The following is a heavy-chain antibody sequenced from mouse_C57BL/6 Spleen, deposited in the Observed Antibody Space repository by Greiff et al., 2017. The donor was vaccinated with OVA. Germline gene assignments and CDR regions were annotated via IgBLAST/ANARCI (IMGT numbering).Heavy chain of an antibody. V-gene: IGHV10-1*01. Sequence: EVQVVESGGGLVQPKGSLKLSCAASGFSFNTYAMNWVRQAPGKGLEWVARIRSKSNNYATYYADSVKDRFTISRDDSESMLYLQMNNLKTEDTAMYYCVRPHYDYDEDFAYWGQGTLVTVSA. D-gene: IGHD2-4*01. CDR2: IRSKSNNYAT. CDR1: GFSFNTYA. J-gene: IGHJ3*01. CDR3: VRPHYDYDEDFAY.